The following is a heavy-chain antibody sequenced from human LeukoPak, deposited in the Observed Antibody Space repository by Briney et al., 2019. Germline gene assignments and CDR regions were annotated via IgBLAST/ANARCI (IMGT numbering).Heavy chain of an antibody. CDR2: MNIDGSSI. Sequence: GGSLRLSCAATGFTISNFWMHWVRQAPGKGLVWVSRMNIDGSSISYADSVKGRFTISRDNRKNSLYLQMNSLRADDTAVYYCAREGIFALNYWGQGTLVTVSS. CDR1: GFTISNFW. V-gene: IGHV3-74*01. CDR3: AREGIFALNY. D-gene: IGHD3-3*02. J-gene: IGHJ4*02.